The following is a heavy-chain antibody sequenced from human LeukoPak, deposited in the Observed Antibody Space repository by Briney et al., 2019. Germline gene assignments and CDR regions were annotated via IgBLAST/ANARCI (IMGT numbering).Heavy chain of an antibody. CDR2: IGGSDDT. D-gene: IGHD2-15*01. J-gene: IGHJ4*02. Sequence: PGDSLRLSCVTSGFTFSNYPMTWVRQSPGKGLEWVSTIGGSDDTYYADSVQGRFTISRDTSKNTLYLQMHSLGAEDTAVYYCARSRIVDRRGYFDFWGQGPLVTASS. CDR1: GFTFSNYP. CDR3: ARSRIVDRRGYFDF. V-gene: IGHV3-23*01.